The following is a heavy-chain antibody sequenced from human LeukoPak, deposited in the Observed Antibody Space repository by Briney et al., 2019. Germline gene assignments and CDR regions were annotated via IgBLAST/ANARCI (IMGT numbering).Heavy chain of an antibody. CDR3: ARARSAHSYGRTGYCYYFDS. CDR1: GLTVSSNY. J-gene: IGHJ4*02. CDR2: TYSGGMT. D-gene: IGHD5-18*01. Sequence: GGSLRLSCAASGLTVSSNYMSWVRQAPGRGLEWVSITYSGGMTYYADSVKGRFTISRDNSKNTLFLQMNSLRTGDTAVYYCARARSAHSYGRTGYCYYFDSWGQGNLVTVSS. V-gene: IGHV3-66*02.